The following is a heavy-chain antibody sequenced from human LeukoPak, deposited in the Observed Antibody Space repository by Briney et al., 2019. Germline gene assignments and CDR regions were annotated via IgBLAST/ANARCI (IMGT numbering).Heavy chain of an antibody. Sequence: ASVKVSCKASGYTFTSYGISWVRQAPGQGLEWMGWISAYNGNTNYAQKLQGRVTMTTDTSTSTAYMELSSLRSEDTAVYYCARGLVIGNWNYVGYYYYMDVWGKGTTVTVSS. D-gene: IGHD1-7*01. V-gene: IGHV1-18*01. CDR1: GYTFTSYG. CDR2: ISAYNGNT. CDR3: ARGLVIGNWNYVGYYYYMDV. J-gene: IGHJ6*03.